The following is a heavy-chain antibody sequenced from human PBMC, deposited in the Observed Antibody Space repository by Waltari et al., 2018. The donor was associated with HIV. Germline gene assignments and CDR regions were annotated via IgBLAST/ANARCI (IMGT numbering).Heavy chain of an antibody. CDR3: ARRGNYRAAEYNYFGP. CDR1: GGFFRSSDYY. Sequence: QLQLQESGPGVVKPLETLSLTCTVSGGFFRSSDYYWDWLRQSPGTGLECIGNIQYGGNTSYNPSLESRVSMSIDTSRGQFSLTLKDVTAADTAVYFCARRGNYRAAEYNYFGPWGQGIQVIVSS. CDR2: IQYGGNT. D-gene: IGHD1-7*01. V-gene: IGHV4-39*01. J-gene: IGHJ5*02.